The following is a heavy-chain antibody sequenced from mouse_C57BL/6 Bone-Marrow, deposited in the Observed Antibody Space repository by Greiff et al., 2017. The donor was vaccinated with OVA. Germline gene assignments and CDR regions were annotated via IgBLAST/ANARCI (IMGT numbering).Heavy chain of an antibody. CDR1: GYTFTSYW. J-gene: IGHJ2*01. D-gene: IGHD2-12*01. CDR2: IHPTSGST. V-gene: IGHV1-64*01. Sequence: QVQLQQPGAELVKPGASVKLSCKASGYTFTSYWMHWVKQRPGQGLEWIGMIHPTSGSTNYNEKFKSKATLTVDKSSSTAYMQLSSLTSEDSAVYYCARWVILTVYFDYWGQGTTLTVSS. CDR3: ARWVILTVYFDY.